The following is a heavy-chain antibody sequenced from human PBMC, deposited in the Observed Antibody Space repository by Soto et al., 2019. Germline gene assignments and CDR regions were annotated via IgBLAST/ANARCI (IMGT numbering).Heavy chain of an antibody. V-gene: IGHV4-59*01. J-gene: IGHJ6*03. CDR1: GGAITNYY. D-gene: IGHD3-16*02. CDR3: ARSLRQYYYYYYMDV. Sequence: SETLSLTCTVSGGAITNYYWSWIRQPPGKGLEWIGYIYYSGSTNYNPSLKSRVTISVDTSKNQFSLKLSSVTAADTAVYYCARSLRQYYYYYYMDVWGKGTTVTVSS. CDR2: IYYSGST.